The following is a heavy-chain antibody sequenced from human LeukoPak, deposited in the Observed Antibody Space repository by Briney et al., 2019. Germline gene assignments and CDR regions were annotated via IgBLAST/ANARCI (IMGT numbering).Heavy chain of an antibody. D-gene: IGHD5-24*01. V-gene: IGHV3-73*01. CDR3: TRERDGDGYNSD. CDR2: IRSKTNNYAT. J-gene: IGHJ4*02. Sequence: PGGSLRLSCAASGFTFSGSAMHWVRQASGKGLEWVGRIRSKTNNYATASAASVKRRFTISRDDSKNTAYLQMNSLKTEDTAVYYCTRERDGDGYNSDWGQGTLVTVSS. CDR1: GFTFSGSA.